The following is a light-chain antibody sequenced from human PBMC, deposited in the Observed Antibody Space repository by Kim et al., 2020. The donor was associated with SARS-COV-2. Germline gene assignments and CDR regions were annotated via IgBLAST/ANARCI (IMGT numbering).Light chain of an antibody. CDR2: DSS. J-gene: IGKJ5*01. Sequence: EILLTQSPPILSLSPGEGATLSCRASQSISTYLAWYQQKPGQAPKLLIYDSSKRAAGLPGRFSGSGSGTDFTLTISSLEPEDFAVYYCQQRSDWPITFGQGTRLEIK. CDR1: QSISTY. CDR3: QQRSDWPIT. V-gene: IGKV3-11*01.